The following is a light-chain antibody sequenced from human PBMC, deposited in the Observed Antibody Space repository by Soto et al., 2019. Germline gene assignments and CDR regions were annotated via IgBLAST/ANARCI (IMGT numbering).Light chain of an antibody. J-gene: IGKJ1*01. V-gene: IGKV1-5*01. CDR2: DAS. CDR1: QSISSW. CDR3: QQYNSYPWT. Sequence: DIKTTQSPSALSASVGDRVTITCRASQSISSWLAWYQQKPGKAPKLLIYDASSLESGVPSRFSGSGSGTEFTLTISSLQPDDFATYYCQQYNSYPWTFGQGTKVDI.